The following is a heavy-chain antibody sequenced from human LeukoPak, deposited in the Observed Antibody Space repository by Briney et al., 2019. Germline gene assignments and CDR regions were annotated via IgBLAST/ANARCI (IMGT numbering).Heavy chain of an antibody. CDR2: ISYDGSNK. V-gene: IGHV3-30*03. J-gene: IGHJ6*02. Sequence: GGSLRLSCAASGFTFSSYGMHWVRQAPGKGLEWVAVISYDGSNKYYADSVKGRFTISRDNSKNTLYLQMDSLRAEDTAVYYCATHYYYYGMDVWGQGTTVTVSS. CDR3: ATHYYYYGMDV. CDR1: GFTFSSYG.